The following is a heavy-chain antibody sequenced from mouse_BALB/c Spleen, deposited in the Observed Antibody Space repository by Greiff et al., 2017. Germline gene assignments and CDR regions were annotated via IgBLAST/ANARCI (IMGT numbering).Heavy chain of an antibody. CDR1: GYAFTNYL. Sequence: QVQLQQSGAELVRPGTSVKVSCKASGYAFTNYLIEWVKQRPGQGLEWIGVINPGSGGTNYNEKFKGKATLTADKSSSTAYMQLSSLTSDDSAVYFCARSYRYDGYYLDYWGQGTTLTVSS. D-gene: IGHD2-14*01. CDR3: ARSYRYDGYYLDY. CDR2: INPGSGGT. J-gene: IGHJ2*01. V-gene: IGHV1-54*03.